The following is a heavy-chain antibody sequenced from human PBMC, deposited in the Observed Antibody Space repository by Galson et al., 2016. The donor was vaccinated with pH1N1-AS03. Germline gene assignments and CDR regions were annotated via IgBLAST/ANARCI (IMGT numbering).Heavy chain of an antibody. CDR3: TRSRYYNTNLYYFDY. CDR1: GFSFATSGVG. CDR2: IYWDDDK. V-gene: IGHV2-5*02. Sequence: PALVKPTQTLTLTCAFSGFSFATSGVGVGWIRQPPGKALEWLALIYWDDDKLYNPSLKSRLTVTKDTSKNLVVLTLTDMDPVDTATYFCTRSRYYNTNLYYFDYWGQGTLVTVSS. J-gene: IGHJ4*02. D-gene: IGHD2/OR15-2a*01.